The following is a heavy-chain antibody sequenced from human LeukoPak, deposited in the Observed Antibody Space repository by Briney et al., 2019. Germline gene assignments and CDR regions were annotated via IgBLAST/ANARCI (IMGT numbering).Heavy chain of an antibody. CDR1: GYTLTELS. CDR2: FDPEDGET. CDR3: ATKVTIFGVVVFAFDI. Sequence: ASVKVSCKVSGYTLTELSMHWVRQAPGKGLEWMGGFDPEDGETIYAQKFQGRVTMTEDTSTDTAYMELSSLRSEDTAVYYCATKVTIFGVVVFAFDIWGQGTMVTVSS. V-gene: IGHV1-24*01. J-gene: IGHJ3*02. D-gene: IGHD3-3*01.